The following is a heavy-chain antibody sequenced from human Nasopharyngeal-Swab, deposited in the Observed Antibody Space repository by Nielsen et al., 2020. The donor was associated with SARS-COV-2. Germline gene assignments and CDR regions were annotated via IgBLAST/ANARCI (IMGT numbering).Heavy chain of an antibody. CDR3: ARVETAPQTYYYYMDV. Sequence: SDTLYLSGCVSGESITTVAILWTWIRQRPGECLSWVGNISYSWSTYYKASLKSRLSISVDTSKNQLSLHLTSVTAADTAVYYCARVETAPQTYYYYMDVWGKGTTVTVSS. J-gene: IGHJ6*03. D-gene: IGHD1-1*01. CDR2: ISYSWST. V-gene: IGHV4-30-4*02. CDR1: GESITTVAIL.